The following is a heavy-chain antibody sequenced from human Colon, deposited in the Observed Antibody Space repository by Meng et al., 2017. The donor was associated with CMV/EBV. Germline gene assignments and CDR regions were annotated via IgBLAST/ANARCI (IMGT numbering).Heavy chain of an antibody. CDR1: GGPCARRR. CDR3: AREVQGSACFNY. V-gene: IGHV1-46*01. CDR2: GFRSDRGT. D-gene: IGHD6-25*01. Sequence: CKASGGPCARRRGDWVGQAPGQGLEWVGIGFRSDRGTKCTQKFQGGHSVARGASTNTVCMGLSSLTSGGPAVYYCAREVQGSACFNYWGQGTLVTVSS. J-gene: IGHJ4*02.